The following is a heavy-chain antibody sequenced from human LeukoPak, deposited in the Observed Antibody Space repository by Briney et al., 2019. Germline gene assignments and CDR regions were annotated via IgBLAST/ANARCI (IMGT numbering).Heavy chain of an antibody. CDR1: GFTFSSYS. V-gene: IGHV3-48*02. CDR2: IRGSSTTI. Sequence: GGSLRLSRVASGFTFSSYSMNWVRQAPGKGLEWVSYIRGSSTTIYYADSVKGRFTISRDNAKNSLYLQMNSLRDEDTAVYYCARDCDSSSCSDYWGQGTLVTVSS. D-gene: IGHD6-13*01. CDR3: ARDCDSSSCSDY. J-gene: IGHJ4*02.